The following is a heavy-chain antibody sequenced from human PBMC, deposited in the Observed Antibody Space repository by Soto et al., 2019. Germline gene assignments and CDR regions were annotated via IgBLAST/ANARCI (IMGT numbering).Heavy chain of an antibody. Sequence: GGSLRLSCAASGFTFSSYSMSWVRQAPGKGLEWVSGFRTSGDGGTTYYADSVKGRFTISRDNSKNMLFLQMNSLRAEDKAIYYCAKKVNSGPGSQYFDYWGQGTLVTVSS. D-gene: IGHD3-10*01. V-gene: IGHV3-23*01. CDR3: AKKVNSGPGSQYFDY. CDR2: FRTSGDGGTT. CDR1: GFTFSSYS. J-gene: IGHJ4*02.